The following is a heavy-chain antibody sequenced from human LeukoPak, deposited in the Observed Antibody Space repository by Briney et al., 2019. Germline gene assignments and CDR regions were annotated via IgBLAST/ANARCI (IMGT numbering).Heavy chain of an antibody. J-gene: IGHJ4*02. V-gene: IGHV4-39*01. D-gene: IGHD3-10*01. Sequence: SETLSLTCTVSGDSIRRSSSYWVWLRETPGKGLECIGMVNFTGTTYNNPYLKSGIAMSVNTSKNEYSLKLNSVTATNTAVYYGTRHGFYYASGPLFDYWGLGTLVTVSS. CDR2: VNFTGTT. CDR1: GDSIRRSSSY. CDR3: TRHGFYYASGPLFDY.